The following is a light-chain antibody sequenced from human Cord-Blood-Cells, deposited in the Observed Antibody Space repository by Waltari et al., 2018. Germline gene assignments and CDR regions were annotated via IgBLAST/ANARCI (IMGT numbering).Light chain of an antibody. V-gene: IGKV3-15*01. Sequence: EIVMTQSPATLSVSPGERATISCRASQSVSSNLAWYQQKPGQAPRLLIYGAANRATGVPARFSGRWSGTEFTLTISSLQSEDFAVYYCQQYNNWPGTFGQGTKVEIK. CDR1: QSVSSN. CDR3: QQYNNWPGT. J-gene: IGKJ1*01. CDR2: GAA.